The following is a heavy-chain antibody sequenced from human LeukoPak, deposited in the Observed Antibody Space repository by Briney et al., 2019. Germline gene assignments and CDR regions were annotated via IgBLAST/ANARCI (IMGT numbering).Heavy chain of an antibody. CDR1: VGLICSYY. J-gene: IGHJ4*02. CDR3: ARESTAMAIFDY. V-gene: IGHV4-59*12. Sequence: PSETLSLTCTDSVGLICSYYRSWSRQPPGKGLEWIGYIYYSGSTNYNPSLKSRVTISVDTSKNQFSLKLSSVTAADTAVYYCARESTAMAIFDYWGQGTLVTVSS. D-gene: IGHD5-18*01. CDR2: IYYSGST.